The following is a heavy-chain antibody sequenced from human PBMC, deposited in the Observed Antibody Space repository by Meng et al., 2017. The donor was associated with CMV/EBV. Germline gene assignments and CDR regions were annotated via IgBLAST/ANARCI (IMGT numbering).Heavy chain of an antibody. CDR3: AKDPKGPPPRLWFGEKWGDY. CDR2: ISGSGGST. CDR1: GFTFSSYA. Sequence: GESLKISCAASGFTFSSYAMSWVRQAPGKGLEWVSAISGSGGSTYYADSVKGRFTISRDNSKNTLYLQMNSLRAEDTAVYYCAKDPKGPPPRLWFGEKWGDYWGQGTLVTVSS. V-gene: IGHV3-23*01. J-gene: IGHJ4*02. D-gene: IGHD3-10*01.